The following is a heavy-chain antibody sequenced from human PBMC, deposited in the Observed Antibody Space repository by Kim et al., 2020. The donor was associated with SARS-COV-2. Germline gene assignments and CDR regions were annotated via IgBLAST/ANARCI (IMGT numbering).Heavy chain of an antibody. CDR3: VRGGDYSTVGVADY. V-gene: IGHV3-23*01. CDR2: IGRDGAGI. D-gene: IGHD1-26*01. CDR1: GFTFNIYA. Sequence: GGSLRLSCAASGFTFNIYAMSWVRQAPGKGLEWVTYIGRDGAGINYGDSVKGRFTISRDNAKNTLYLQMNSLRVEDTAVYYCVRGGDYSTVGVADYWGLGTQVIVSS. J-gene: IGHJ4*02.